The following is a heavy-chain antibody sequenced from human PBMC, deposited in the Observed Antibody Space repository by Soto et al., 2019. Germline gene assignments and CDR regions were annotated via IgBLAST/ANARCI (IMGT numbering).Heavy chain of an antibody. J-gene: IGHJ6*02. V-gene: IGHV3-23*01. CDR1: GFTFSTYA. D-gene: IGHD3-10*01. Sequence: GGSLRLSCAASGFTFSTYAMNWVRQAPGKGLEWVSAISGGGGTTYSADSVKGRVTISRDNSKNTLYLQMNSLRAEDTAVYYCANVSLGDINFKEYYYYGMDVWGQGTTVTVSS. CDR2: ISGGGGTT. CDR3: ANVSLGDINFKEYYYYGMDV.